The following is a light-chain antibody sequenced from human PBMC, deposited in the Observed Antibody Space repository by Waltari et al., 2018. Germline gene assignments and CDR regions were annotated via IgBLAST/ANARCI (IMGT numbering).Light chain of an antibody. V-gene: IGKV3-11*01. J-gene: IGKJ2*01. Sequence: EIVLTQSPVTLSLSPGQRATLSCRASQSVDNFLGWYHPKAGQAPRLLIYDATKRAPGIPARFSGGGSGTDFTLTISSLEPEDVGLYYCHQGTTWPRTFGQGTKLEI. CDR2: DAT. CDR1: QSVDNF. CDR3: HQGTTWPRT.